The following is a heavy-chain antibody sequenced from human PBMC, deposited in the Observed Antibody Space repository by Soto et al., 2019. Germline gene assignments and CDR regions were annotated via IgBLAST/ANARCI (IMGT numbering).Heavy chain of an antibody. V-gene: IGHV3-33*01. Sequence: QVQLVESGGGVVQPGRSLRLSCAASGFTFSSYGMHWVRQAPGKGLEWVAVIWYDGSNKYYADSVKGRFTIPRDNSKNTLYLQMNSLRAEDTAVYYCARGYCSGGSCFHPFDYWGQGTLVTVSS. D-gene: IGHD2-15*01. CDR1: GFTFSSYG. J-gene: IGHJ4*02. CDR3: ARGYCSGGSCFHPFDY. CDR2: IWYDGSNK.